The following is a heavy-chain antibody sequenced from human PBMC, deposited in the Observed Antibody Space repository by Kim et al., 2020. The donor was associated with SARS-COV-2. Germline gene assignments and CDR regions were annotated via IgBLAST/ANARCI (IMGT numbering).Heavy chain of an antibody. Sequence: SETLSHTCAVYGGSFSGYYWSWIRQPPGKGLEWIGEINHSGRTNYNPSLKSRVTISVDTSKNQFSLRLTSVTAAATAVYYCARRLSNTSGWGSHYCDLWG. V-gene: IGHV4-34*01. CDR2: INHSGRT. J-gene: IGHJ2*01. D-gene: IGHD3-10*01. CDR1: GGSFSGYY. CDR3: ARRLSNTSGWGSHYCDL.